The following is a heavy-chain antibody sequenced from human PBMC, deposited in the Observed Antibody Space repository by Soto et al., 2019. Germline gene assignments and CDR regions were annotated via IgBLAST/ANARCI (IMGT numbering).Heavy chain of an antibody. V-gene: IGHV4-59*01. D-gene: IGHD3-22*01. Sequence: SETLSLTCFISGGSFSNDYWTWIRQSPGKGLEWIGYIFHSGITDYNPSVKSRVTISIDKSRNLFSLNLTSVTAADTAVYYCAGDRYFYDSRGYYRTLDSWGQGTLVTAPQ. J-gene: IGHJ5*01. CDR1: GGSFSNDY. CDR3: AGDRYFYDSRGYYRTLDS. CDR2: IFHSGIT.